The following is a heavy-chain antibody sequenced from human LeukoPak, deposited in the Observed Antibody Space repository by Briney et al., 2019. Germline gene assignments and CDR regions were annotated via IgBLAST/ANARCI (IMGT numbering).Heavy chain of an antibody. V-gene: IGHV1-18*01. CDR3: ARAPPMLTTVTEFDY. Sequence: ASVKVSCTASGYTFTSYGISWVRQAPGQGLEWMGWISAYNGNTNYAQELQGRVTMTTDTSTSTAYMELRSLRSDDTAVYYCARAPPMLTTVTEFDYWGQGTLVTVSS. D-gene: IGHD4-17*01. CDR1: GYTFTSYG. CDR2: ISAYNGNT. J-gene: IGHJ4*02.